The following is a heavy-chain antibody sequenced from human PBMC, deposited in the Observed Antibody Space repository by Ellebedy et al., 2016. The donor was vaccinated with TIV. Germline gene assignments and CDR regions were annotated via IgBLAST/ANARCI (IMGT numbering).Heavy chain of an antibody. Sequence: GESLKISCTASGFIFSIYGMHWVRQAPGNGLEWVALISFDGSDEAYADSVKGRFTISRDNSNNTLYLQMDSLRPEDTAVYYCAKVSGNSHYYALDVWGQGTTVTVSS. CDR3: AKVSGNSHYYALDV. J-gene: IGHJ6*02. CDR1: GFIFSIYG. CDR2: ISFDGSDE. V-gene: IGHV3-30*18. D-gene: IGHD4-23*01.